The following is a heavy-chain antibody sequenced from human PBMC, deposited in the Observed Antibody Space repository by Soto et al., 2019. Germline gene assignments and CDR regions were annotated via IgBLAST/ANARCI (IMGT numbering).Heavy chain of an antibody. Sequence: GGSLRLSCAASGFTFSDYYMSWIRQAPGKGLEWVSYISSSGSTIYYADSVKGRFTISRDNAKNSLYLQMNSLKAEDTAVYYCARDPSTYYDILTGSPPGWFDPWGQGTLVTVSS. D-gene: IGHD3-9*01. CDR2: ISSSGSTI. V-gene: IGHV3-11*01. CDR1: GFTFSDYY. CDR3: ARDPSTYYDILTGSPPGWFDP. J-gene: IGHJ5*02.